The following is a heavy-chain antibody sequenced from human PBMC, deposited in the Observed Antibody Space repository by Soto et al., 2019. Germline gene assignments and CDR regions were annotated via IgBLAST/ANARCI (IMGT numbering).Heavy chain of an antibody. Sequence: GGSLRLSCAASGFTFSSYAMHWVRQAPGKGLEWVSAISGSGGSTYYADSVKDRFTISRDNSKNTLYLQMNSLRAEDTAVYYCANSPGVWFGVLLFRDGAFDIWGQGTMVTVSS. D-gene: IGHD3-10*01. CDR2: ISGSGGST. J-gene: IGHJ3*02. V-gene: IGHV3-23*01. CDR1: GFTFSSYA. CDR3: ANSPGVWFGVLLFRDGAFDI.